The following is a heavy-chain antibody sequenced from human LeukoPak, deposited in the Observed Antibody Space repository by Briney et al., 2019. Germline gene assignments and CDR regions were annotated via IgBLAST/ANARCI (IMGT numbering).Heavy chain of an antibody. D-gene: IGHD3-9*01. CDR2: IKSKTDGGTT. Sequence: PGGSLRLSCAASGFTFSNAWMSWVRQAPGKGLEWVGRIKSKTDGGTTDYAAPVKGRFTISRDDSKNTLYLQMNSLKTEDTAVYYCTSHFDWLSPVSTGGQGTLVTVSS. CDR1: GFTFSNAW. J-gene: IGHJ4*02. V-gene: IGHV3-15*01. CDR3: TSHFDWLSPVST.